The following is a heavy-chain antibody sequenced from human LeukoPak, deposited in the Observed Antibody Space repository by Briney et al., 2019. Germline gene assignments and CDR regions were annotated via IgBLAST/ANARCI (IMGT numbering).Heavy chain of an antibody. CDR2: LYTGCGA. V-gene: IGHV3-53*01. CDR3: ARRDTTGWFHHFDY. D-gene: IGHD6-19*01. J-gene: IGHJ4*02. CDR1: GLTVYSNS. Sequence: GGSLRLSCAAFGLTVYSNSMAWVRPTPRRGLEWDSILYTGCGANYADSVKGRFTIPRDNSRNTLFLQMDSLRAEDTAVYYCARRDTTGWFHHFDYWGQGNLVTDSS.